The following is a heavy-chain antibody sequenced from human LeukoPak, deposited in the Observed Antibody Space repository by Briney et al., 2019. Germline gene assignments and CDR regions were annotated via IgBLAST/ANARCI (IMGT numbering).Heavy chain of an antibody. V-gene: IGHV3-21*01. D-gene: IGHD6-6*01. CDR1: GFTFSSYS. J-gene: IGHJ4*02. CDR3: ARDKQLAPPRPFDY. Sequence: GGSLRLSCAASGFTFSSYSMNWVRQAPGKGLEWVSSISSSSSYIYYADSVKGRFTISRDKAKNSLYLQMNSLRAEDTAVYYCARDKQLAPPRPFDYWGQGTLVTVSS. CDR2: ISSSSSYI.